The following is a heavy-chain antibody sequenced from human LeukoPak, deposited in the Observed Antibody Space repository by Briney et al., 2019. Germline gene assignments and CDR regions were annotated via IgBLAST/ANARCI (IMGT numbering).Heavy chain of an antibody. J-gene: IGHJ4*02. CDR2: IFYTGST. V-gene: IGHV4-59*01. CDR1: GGSISNYY. CDR3: ARGRGLDY. D-gene: IGHD3-10*01. Sequence: SETLSLTCTVSGGSISNYYWSWIRQPPGKGLEWIGYIFYTGSTNYNPSLKSRVTISVDTSKNQFSLKLGSVTAADTAVYYCARGRGLDYWGQGTLVTVSS.